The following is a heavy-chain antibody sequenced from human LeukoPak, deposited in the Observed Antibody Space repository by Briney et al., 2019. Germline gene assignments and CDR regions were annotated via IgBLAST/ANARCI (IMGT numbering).Heavy chain of an antibody. Sequence: SETLSLTCTVSGGSISSYYWSWLRQPAGKGLEGIGRIYPSGSTNYNPSLKSRVTMSVDTSKNQFSLKLSSVTAADTAVYYCARDSTVESEFDPWGQGTLVTVSS. D-gene: IGHD4-23*01. V-gene: IGHV4-4*07. CDR1: GGSISSYY. CDR3: ARDSTVESEFDP. J-gene: IGHJ5*02. CDR2: IYPSGST.